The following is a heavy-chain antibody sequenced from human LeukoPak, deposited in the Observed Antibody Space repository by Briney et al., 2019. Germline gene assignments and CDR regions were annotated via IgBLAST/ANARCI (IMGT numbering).Heavy chain of an antibody. V-gene: IGHV4-31*03. J-gene: IGHJ4*02. CDR1: GGSISSGGYY. D-gene: IGHD1-26*01. Sequence: SQTLSLTCTVSGGSISSGGYYWSWIRQHPGKGLEWIGYIYYSGSTYYNPSLKSRVTISVDTSKNQFSLKLSSVTAADTAVYYCARGEIDYFDYWGQGTLVNVSS. CDR2: IYYSGST. CDR3: ARGEIDYFDY.